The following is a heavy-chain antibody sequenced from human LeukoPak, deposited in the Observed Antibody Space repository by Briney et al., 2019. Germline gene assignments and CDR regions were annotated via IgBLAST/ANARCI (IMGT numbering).Heavy chain of an antibody. J-gene: IGHJ5*01. CDR3: VKDPRDTYGTNWFVS. D-gene: IGHD2-21*01. V-gene: IGHV3-23*01. CDR2: ISGTGGAT. Sequence: GGSLRLPCVASGFSFGNYAMSWVRQAPGKGLQWVPQISGTGGATWYAGFARDRFTISRDNSKKTLYLQMSGLRVEDTAMYYCVKDPRDTYGTNWFVSWGQGTLLIVSS. CDR1: GFSFGNYA.